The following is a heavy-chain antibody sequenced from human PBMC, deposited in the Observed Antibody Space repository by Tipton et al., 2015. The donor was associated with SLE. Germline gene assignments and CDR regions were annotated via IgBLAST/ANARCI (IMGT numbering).Heavy chain of an antibody. Sequence: SLRLSCAASGFTFSSYGMHWVRQAPGKGLEWVAVIWYDGGNKYYADSVKGRFTISRDNSKNTLYLQMNSLRVEDTAIYYCAKDTEIVSYFDYWGQGTLVTVSS. CDR2: IWYDGGNK. J-gene: IGHJ4*02. CDR1: GFTFSSYG. D-gene: IGHD5-24*01. V-gene: IGHV3-33*06. CDR3: AKDTEIVSYFDY.